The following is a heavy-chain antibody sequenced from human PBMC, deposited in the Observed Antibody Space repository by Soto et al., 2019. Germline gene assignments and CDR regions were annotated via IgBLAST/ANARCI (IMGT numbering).Heavy chain of an antibody. Sequence: ASVKVSCKASGYTFTSYGINWVRQAPGRGLEWMGWINPGNGNTKYSQQFQGRVIIDRDTSASTAYMELSSLRPEDTAVYYCARGGYCDSSNYLAYWGLGTLVTVSS. V-gene: IGHV1-3*01. CDR1: GYTFTSYG. CDR3: ARGGYCDSSNYLAY. D-gene: IGHD3-22*01. J-gene: IGHJ4*02. CDR2: INPGNGNT.